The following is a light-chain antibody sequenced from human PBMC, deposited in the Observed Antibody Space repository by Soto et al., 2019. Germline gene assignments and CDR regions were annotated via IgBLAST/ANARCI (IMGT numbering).Light chain of an antibody. CDR3: LQYDNYPWT. J-gene: IGKJ1*01. CDR2: AAS. CDR1: QGIRHD. V-gene: IGKV1-17*01. Sequence: DTQMTQSPSSLSASVGDRVTITCRASQGIRHDLGWYQQKPGKAPKRLIYAASSLQSGVPSRFSGSGSGTEFTLTISSLQPEDFATYYCLQYDNYPWTFGQGTKVEIK.